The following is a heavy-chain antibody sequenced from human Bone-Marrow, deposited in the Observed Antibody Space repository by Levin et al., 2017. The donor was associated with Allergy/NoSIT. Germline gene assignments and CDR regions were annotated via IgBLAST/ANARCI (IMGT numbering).Heavy chain of an antibody. V-gene: IGHV4-61*02. CDR2: VYSTGST. D-gene: IGHD1-1*01. CDR1: GDSIRSGTSY. CDR3: AREGPSYDQWATLYYFDF. J-gene: IGHJ4*02. Sequence: SETLSLTCTVSGDSIRSGTSYWSWIRLPAGKGLEWIGRVYSTGSTTYNPSLKSRVTISVDTSKNQFSLRLTSVTAADTAVYFCAREGPSYDQWATLYYFDFWGPGTLVTVSS.